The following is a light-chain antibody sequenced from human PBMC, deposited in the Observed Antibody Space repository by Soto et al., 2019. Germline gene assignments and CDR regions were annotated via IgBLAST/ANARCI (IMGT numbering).Light chain of an antibody. CDR1: QSVSSN. CDR3: QQYNNWPPVT. V-gene: IGKV3-15*01. Sequence: EIVMTQSPATLSVSPGERATLSCRASQSVSSNLAWYQQKPGQAPRLLIYGASIRATGIPARFSVSGSGTEFTLTFRSLQSEDFAVYYCQQYNNWPPVTFGGGTKVDIK. J-gene: IGKJ4*01. CDR2: GAS.